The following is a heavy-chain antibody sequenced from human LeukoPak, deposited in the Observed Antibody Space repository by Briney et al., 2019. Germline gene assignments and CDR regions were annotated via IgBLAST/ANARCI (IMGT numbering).Heavy chain of an antibody. CDR2: IYYSGST. CDR3: ASTSPKYYYESSGYSSLFDN. D-gene: IGHD3-22*01. J-gene: IGHJ4*02. CDR1: GGSISSSSYY. Sequence: SETLSLTCTVSGGSISSSSYYWGWIRQPPGKGLEWIGTIYYSGSTYYNPSLKSRLTISVDTSKNQFSLKLRSVTAADTALYYCASTSPKYYYESSGYSSLFDNWGQGTLVTVSS. V-gene: IGHV4-39*07.